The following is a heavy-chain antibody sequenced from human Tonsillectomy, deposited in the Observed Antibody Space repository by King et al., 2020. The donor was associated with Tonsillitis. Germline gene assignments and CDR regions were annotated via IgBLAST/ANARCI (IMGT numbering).Heavy chain of an antibody. CDR2: FKGSGTT. CDR1: GFTLTNAW. D-gene: IGHD3-22*01. Sequence: DVQLVESGGDLVKPGGSLRLSCAASGFTLTNAWMSWVRQAPGKGLEWVGGFKGSGTTDYSAPVKVRFTITRDVSKNTLYLQMNSLKIEDTAVYYCTREDYYDSSSYYFINPDAFDIWGQGTMVTVSS. J-gene: IGHJ3*02. V-gene: IGHV3-15*01. CDR3: TREDYYDSSSYYFINPDAFDI.